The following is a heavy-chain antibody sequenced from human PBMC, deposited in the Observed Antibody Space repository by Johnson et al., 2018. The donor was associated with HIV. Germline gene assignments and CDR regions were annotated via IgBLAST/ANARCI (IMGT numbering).Heavy chain of an antibody. J-gene: IGHJ3*01. D-gene: IGHD5-18*01. Sequence: QVQLVESGGGLVKPGGSLRLSCVGSGFTFSDHYMSWVRQAPGKGLEWVSFISSSGSTIYYSDSVKGRFTISRDNSKNTLYLQMNSLRAEDTAVYYCAKVGGYSYGESWGQGTMVTVSS. CDR3: AKVGGYSYGES. CDR1: GFTFSDHY. V-gene: IGHV3-11*04. CDR2: ISSSGSTI.